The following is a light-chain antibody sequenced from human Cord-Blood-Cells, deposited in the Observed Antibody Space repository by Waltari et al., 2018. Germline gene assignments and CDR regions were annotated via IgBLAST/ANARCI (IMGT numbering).Light chain of an antibody. Sequence: DTVMTQSPDSPAVSLGVMDTINFKSSQSVLYSSNNKNYLDWYQQKPGQPPKLLIYWAATREAGVPDRFSGSGSGTDFTLTISSLQAEDVAVYYCQQYYSTPQTFGQGTKLEIK. V-gene: IGKV4-1*01. CDR3: QQYYSTPQT. CDR1: QSVLYSSNNKNY. J-gene: IGKJ2*01. CDR2: WAA.